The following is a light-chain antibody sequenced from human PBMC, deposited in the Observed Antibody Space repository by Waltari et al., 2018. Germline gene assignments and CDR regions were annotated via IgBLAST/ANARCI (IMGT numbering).Light chain of an antibody. Sequence: DIQMTQSPSSLAASVGDRVTITCRASQGISKFLTWFRQKPGKAPESLISGASSLQSGVPSRFSGSGSGTDFTLTISSLQPEDFASYYCQQYKTFPLTFGGGTKVEIK. V-gene: IGKV1-16*01. J-gene: IGKJ4*01. CDR2: GAS. CDR3: QQYKTFPLT. CDR1: QGISKF.